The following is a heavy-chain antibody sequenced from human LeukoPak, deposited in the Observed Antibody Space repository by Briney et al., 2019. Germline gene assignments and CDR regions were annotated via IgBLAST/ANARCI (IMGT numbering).Heavy chain of an antibody. CDR1: GFTFTSPT. V-gene: IGHV1-58*02. CDR3: AAARIVGATTWFDP. D-gene: IGHD1-26*01. Sequence: SVKVSCKASGFTFTSPTMQWVRQARGQRLEWIGWIVVGSGNTNYAQKFQERVTITRDMSTSTAYMELSSLRSEDTAVYYCAAARIVGATTWFDPWGQGTLVTVSS. J-gene: IGHJ5*02. CDR2: IVVGSGNT.